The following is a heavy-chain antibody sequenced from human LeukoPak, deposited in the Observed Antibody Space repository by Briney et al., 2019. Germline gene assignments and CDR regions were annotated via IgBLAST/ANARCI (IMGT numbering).Heavy chain of an antibody. CDR1: GFTFSIYA. D-gene: IGHD3-3*01. J-gene: IGHJ6*02. Sequence: GGSLRLSCAAYGFTFSIYAMSWVRQAPGKGLEWVSAISGSGGSTYYADSVKGRFTISRDNSKNTLYLQMNSLRAEDTAVYYCAKGPLSDFGVVIIIDYYYGMDVWGQGTTVTVSS. V-gene: IGHV3-23*01. CDR3: AKGPLSDFGVVIIIDYYYGMDV. CDR2: ISGSGGST.